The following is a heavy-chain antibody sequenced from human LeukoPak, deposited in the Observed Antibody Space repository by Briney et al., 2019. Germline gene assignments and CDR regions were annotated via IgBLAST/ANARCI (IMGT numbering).Heavy chain of an antibody. CDR1: GFTFSSYA. CDR2: ISGSGGST. D-gene: IGHD3-10*01. Sequence: GGSLRLSCAASGFTFSSYAMSWVRQAPGKGLEWVSAISGSGGSTYYADSVKGRFTISRDNSKNTLYLQMNSLRAEDTAVYYCAKGEKLLWCGEPSKSLDYWGQGTLVTVSS. CDR3: AKGEKLLWCGEPSKSLDY. V-gene: IGHV3-23*01. J-gene: IGHJ4*02.